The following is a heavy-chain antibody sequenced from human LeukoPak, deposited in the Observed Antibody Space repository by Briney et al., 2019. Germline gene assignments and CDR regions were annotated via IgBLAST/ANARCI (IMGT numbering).Heavy chain of an antibody. CDR1: GFTFDDYA. V-gene: IGHV3-43D*03. D-gene: IGHD3-22*01. CDR3: AKSADSSGYLPYYLDF. J-gene: IGHJ4*02. Sequence: GGSLRLSCAASGFTFDDYAMHWVRQAPGKGLEWVSVISWDGGTTYYADSVKGRFIISRDNSKNSLYLKMNSLRDEDTALYYCAKSADSSGYLPYYLDFWGQGTLVTVSS. CDR2: ISWDGGTT.